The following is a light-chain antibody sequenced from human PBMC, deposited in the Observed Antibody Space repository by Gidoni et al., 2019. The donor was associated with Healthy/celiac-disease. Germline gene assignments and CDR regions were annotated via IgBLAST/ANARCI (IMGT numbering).Light chain of an antibody. CDR2: QDS. CDR3: QAGGSSTGV. Sequence: SYQLPQPPSVSVSPGQTASITCSGDQLGAQHSCWYQQKPGKSAVLVIYQDSKRPSGIPERFAGTKAGNTATLTSGGNEAMDEADYYCQAGGSSTGVFGTGTKLTVL. J-gene: IGLJ1*01. CDR1: QLGAQH. V-gene: IGLV3-1*01.